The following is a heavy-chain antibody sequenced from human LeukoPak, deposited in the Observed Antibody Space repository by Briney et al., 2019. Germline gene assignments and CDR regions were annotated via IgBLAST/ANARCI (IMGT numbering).Heavy chain of an antibody. CDR2: ISGSGDNT. CDR1: GFTFSSYA. CDR3: ASPRYYFEY. J-gene: IGHJ4*02. Sequence: GGSLRISCAASGFTFSSYAMNWVRQAPGKGLEWVSAISGSGDNTYYADSVRGRFTISRDNSKNTLYLEMNSLRAEDTAVYYCASPRYYFEYWGQGTLVTVSS. V-gene: IGHV3-23*01.